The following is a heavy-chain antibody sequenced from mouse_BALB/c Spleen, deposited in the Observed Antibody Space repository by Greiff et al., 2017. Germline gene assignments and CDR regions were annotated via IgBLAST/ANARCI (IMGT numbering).Heavy chain of an antibody. CDR2: IWSGGST. Sequence: VQLQESGPGLVQPSQSLSITCTVSGFSLTSYGVHWVRQSPGKGLEWLGVIWSGGSTDYNAAFISRLSISKDNTKSQVFFKMNSLQANDTAIYYCARRVYDYGGAWFAYWGQGTLVTVSA. CDR3: ARRVYDYGGAWFAY. CDR1: GFSLTSYG. D-gene: IGHD2-4*01. V-gene: IGHV2-2*02. J-gene: IGHJ3*01.